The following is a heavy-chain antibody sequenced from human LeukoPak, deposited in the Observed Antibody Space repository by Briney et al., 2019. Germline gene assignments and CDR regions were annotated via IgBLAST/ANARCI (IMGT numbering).Heavy chain of an antibody. CDR3: ARDRTTVRRGTSLRYYYGMDV. CDR1: GFTFSSYG. Sequence: GRSLRLSCAASGFTFSSYGMHWVRQAPGKGLEWVAVIWYDGSNKYYADSVKGRFTISRDNSKNTLYLQMNSLRAEDTAVYYCARDRTTVRRGTSLRYYYGMDVWGQGTTVTVSS. V-gene: IGHV3-33*01. CDR2: IWYDGSNK. J-gene: IGHJ6*02. D-gene: IGHD4-11*01.